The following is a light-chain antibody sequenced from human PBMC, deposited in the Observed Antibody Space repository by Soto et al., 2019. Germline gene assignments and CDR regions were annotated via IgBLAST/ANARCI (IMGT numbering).Light chain of an antibody. J-gene: IGKJ4*01. CDR2: GAS. CDR3: QQYNRLPLT. Sequence: ETVMTQSPATLPVSPGERVTLSCRASHSVSSKLAWYQQKPGQAPRLLIYGASTRATGIPARFSGSGTGTEFTLNIISLQSEDFAIYYCQQYNRLPLTFGGGTKLEIK. CDR1: HSVSSK. V-gene: IGKV3-15*01.